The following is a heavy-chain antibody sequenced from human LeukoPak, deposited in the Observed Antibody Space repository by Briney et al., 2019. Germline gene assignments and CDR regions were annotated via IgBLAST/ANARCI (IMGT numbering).Heavy chain of an antibody. Sequence: SETLSLTCTVSGGSISSGGYYWSWIRQHPGKGLEWIGYIYYSGSTYYNPSLKSRVTISVDTSKNQFSLKLSSVTAADTAVYYCARGLGSGWPFDYWGQGTLVTVSS. CDR2: IYYSGST. D-gene: IGHD6-19*01. CDR1: GGSISSGGYY. V-gene: IGHV4-31*03. J-gene: IGHJ4*02. CDR3: ARGLGSGWPFDY.